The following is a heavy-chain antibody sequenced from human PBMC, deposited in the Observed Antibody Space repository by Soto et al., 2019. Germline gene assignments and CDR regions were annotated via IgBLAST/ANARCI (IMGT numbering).Heavy chain of an antibody. V-gene: IGHV1-18*04. Sequence: QVQLVQSGAEVKKPGASVKVSCKASGYTFSSHGISWVRQAPGQGLEWMGWSSAYNGNTNSAQKLQGRVTMTTDTSTSTAYMELRSLRSDDTALYYCARTIGRPNYFDYWGQGTLVTVSS. CDR2: SSAYNGNT. CDR3: ARTIGRPNYFDY. CDR1: GYTFSSHG. D-gene: IGHD2-15*01. J-gene: IGHJ4*02.